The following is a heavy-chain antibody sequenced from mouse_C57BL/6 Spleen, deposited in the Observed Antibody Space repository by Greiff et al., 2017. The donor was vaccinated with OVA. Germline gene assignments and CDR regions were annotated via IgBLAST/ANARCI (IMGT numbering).Heavy chain of an antibody. D-gene: IGHD2-3*01. Sequence: VKLMESGPELVKPGASVKISCKASGYAFSSSWMNWVKQRPGKGLEWIGRIYPGDGDTNYNGTFKGKATLTADKSSSTAYMQLSSLTSEDSAVYFCARSTDAWFAYWGQGTLVTVSA. J-gene: IGHJ3*01. CDR1: GYAFSSSW. CDR2: IYPGDGDT. CDR3: ARSTDAWFAY. V-gene: IGHV1-82*01.